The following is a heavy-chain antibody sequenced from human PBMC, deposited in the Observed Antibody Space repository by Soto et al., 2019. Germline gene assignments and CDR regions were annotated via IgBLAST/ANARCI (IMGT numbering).Heavy chain of an antibody. Sequence: ASVKVSCKASGYTFTGYYMHWVRQAPGQGLEWMGWINPNSGGTNYAQKFQGWVTMTRDTSISTAYMELSRLRSDDTAVYYCARYTGYDFWSGYYNGAFDIWGQGTMVTVSS. D-gene: IGHD3-3*01. CDR3: ARYTGYDFWSGYYNGAFDI. CDR1: GYTFTGYY. J-gene: IGHJ3*02. V-gene: IGHV1-2*04. CDR2: INPNSGGT.